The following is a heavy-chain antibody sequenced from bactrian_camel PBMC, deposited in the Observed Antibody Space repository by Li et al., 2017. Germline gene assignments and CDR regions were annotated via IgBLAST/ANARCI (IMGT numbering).Heavy chain of an antibody. CDR3: AVGGFCTAPNGARDVVLTLAT. CDR1: GNYDPDLS. CDR2: INSHDDGP. J-gene: IGHJ6*01. Sequence: HVQLVESGGASVEPGRQLTLSCTISGNYDPDLSVAWFRQTPGKKREGVAVINSHDDGPRYADSVKGRFTISKDNDKLTLYLQMNSLQPEDTAMYYCAVGGFCTAPNGARDVVLTLATGARGPRSPSP. D-gene: IGHD6*01. V-gene: IGHV3S26*01.